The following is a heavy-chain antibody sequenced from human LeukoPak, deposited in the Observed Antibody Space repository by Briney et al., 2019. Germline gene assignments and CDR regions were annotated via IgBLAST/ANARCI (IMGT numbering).Heavy chain of an antibody. CDR1: GGSISSGDYY. V-gene: IGHV4-30-4*08. J-gene: IGHJ4*02. CDR2: IYYSGST. Sequence: PSQTLSLTCTVSGGSISSGDYYWSWIRQPPEKGLEWIGYIYYSGSTYYNPSLKSRVTISVDTSKNQFSLKLSSVTAADTAVYYCAREEYQLLVGYYFDYWGQGTLVTVSS. CDR3: AREEYQLLVGYYFDY. D-gene: IGHD2-2*01.